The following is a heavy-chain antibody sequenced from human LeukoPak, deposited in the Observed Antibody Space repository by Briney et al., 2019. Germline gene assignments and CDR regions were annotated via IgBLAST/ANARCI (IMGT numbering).Heavy chain of an antibody. Sequence: SETLSLTCTVSGGSITNYYLSWIRQPPGKGLEWVGYIYYSGSTNYNPSLKSRVTISVDTSKNQFSLKLSSVTAADTAVYYCARTSQLWLTAFDYWGQGTLVTVSS. V-gene: IGHV4-59*01. CDR2: IYYSGST. CDR1: GGSITNYY. J-gene: IGHJ4*02. CDR3: ARTSQLWLTAFDY. D-gene: IGHD5-18*01.